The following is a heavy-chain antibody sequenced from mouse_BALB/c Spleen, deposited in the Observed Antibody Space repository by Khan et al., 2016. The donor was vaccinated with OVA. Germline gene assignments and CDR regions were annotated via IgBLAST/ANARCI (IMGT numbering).Heavy chain of an antibody. CDR1: GYTFTSFW. J-gene: IGHJ3*01. D-gene: IGHD1-1*01. CDR3: ARGGYVSPFAY. CDR2: IDPSKSEA. Sequence: QVQLQQSGPELVRPGASVKMSCKASGYTFTSFWIHWVKQRPGQGLEWIGMIDPSKSEARLNQKFKAKATLNEDKSSNTAYMQLSRLPSEDTAVXYCARGGYVSPFAYWGQGTLVTASA. V-gene: IGHV1S127*01.